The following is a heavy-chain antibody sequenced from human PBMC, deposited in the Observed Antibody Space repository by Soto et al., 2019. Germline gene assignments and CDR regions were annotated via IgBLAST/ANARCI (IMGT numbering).Heavy chain of an antibody. Sequence: GGALILSWAASGFTFSTYWMHWVLQAPGKGLVWVSRINSDGSTTNYADSVKGRFTISRDNAKNTLYLQMNSLRDEDTAVYYCARVGWRGVNYNYYFDFWSQGTLVTVSS. D-gene: IGHD4-4*01. CDR3: ARVGWRGVNYNYYFDF. CDR1: GFTFSTYW. J-gene: IGHJ4*01. V-gene: IGHV3-74*01. CDR2: INSDGSTT.